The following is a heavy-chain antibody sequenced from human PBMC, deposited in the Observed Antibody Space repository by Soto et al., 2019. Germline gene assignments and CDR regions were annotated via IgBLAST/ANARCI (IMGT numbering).Heavy chain of an antibody. D-gene: IGHD2-2*01. Sequence: PSEALPLTCTVSGGFISSYYWSWSRQPPGKGLEWIGYIYYSGSTNYNPSLKSRVTISVDTSKNQFSLKLSSVTAADTAVYYCARHYCSSASCYAHFDYWGQGTLVTVSS. CDR3: ARHYCSSASCYAHFDY. J-gene: IGHJ4*02. CDR1: GGFISSYY. CDR2: IYYSGST. V-gene: IGHV4-59*08.